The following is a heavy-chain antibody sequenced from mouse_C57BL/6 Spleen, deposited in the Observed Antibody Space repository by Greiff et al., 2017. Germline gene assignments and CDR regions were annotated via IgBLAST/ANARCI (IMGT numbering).Heavy chain of an antibody. V-gene: IGHV3-6*01. CDR1: GYSITSGYY. CDR3: ARVYYSNQYYFDY. J-gene: IGHJ2*01. D-gene: IGHD2-5*01. Sequence: EVKLLESGPGLVKPSQSLSLTCSVTGYSITSGYYWNWIRQFPGNKLEWMGYISYDGSNNYNPSLKNRISITRDTSKNQFFLKLNSVTTEDTATYYCARVYYSNQYYFDYWGQGTTLTVSS. CDR2: ISYDGSN.